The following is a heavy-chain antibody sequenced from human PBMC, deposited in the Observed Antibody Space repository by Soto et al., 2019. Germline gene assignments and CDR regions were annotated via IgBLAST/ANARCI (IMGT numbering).Heavy chain of an antibody. CDR1: GFIFGNYG. V-gene: IGHV3-23*01. CDR3: AKEIFAAAYAATSAFDL. J-gene: IGHJ4*02. D-gene: IGHD2-8*01. Sequence: LGGSLRLSCAASGFIFGNYGMTWVRQAPGTGPEWVAFVDGSGGDTSYADSVKGRFTISRDNSDNSLYLDMNSLRAEDTGRYFCAKEIFAAAYAATSAFDLWGQGTLVTVSS. CDR2: VDGSGGDT.